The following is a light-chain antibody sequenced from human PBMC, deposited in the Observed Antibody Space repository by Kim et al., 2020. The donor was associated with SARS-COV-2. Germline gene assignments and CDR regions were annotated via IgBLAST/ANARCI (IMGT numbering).Light chain of an antibody. J-gene: IGLJ2*01. CDR2: KDS. CDR3: QSTDSSGTYWV. CDR1: ALPNQY. Sequence: SYELTQPPSVSVSPGQTARITCSGDALPNQYAYWYQQKPGQAPVLVIYKDSERPSGIPERFSGSSSGTTVTLTISGVQAEDEADYYCQSTDSSGTYWVFG. V-gene: IGLV3-25*03.